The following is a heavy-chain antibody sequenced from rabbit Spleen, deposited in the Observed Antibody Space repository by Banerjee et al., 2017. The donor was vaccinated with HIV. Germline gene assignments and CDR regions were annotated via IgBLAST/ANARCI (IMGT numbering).Heavy chain of an antibody. CDR3: TIATMTMVITGL. CDR2: IYAGSSGSP. D-gene: IGHD2-1*01. CDR1: GFSFTSSYW. Sequence: QSLEESGGDLVKPGASLTLTCTASGFSFTSSYWICWVRQAPGKGLEWIACIYAGSSGSPYYASWAEGRFTISKTSSTTVTLQMISLTAADTATYFCTIATMTMVITGLWGPGTLVTVS. J-gene: IGHJ4*01. V-gene: IGHV1S40*01.